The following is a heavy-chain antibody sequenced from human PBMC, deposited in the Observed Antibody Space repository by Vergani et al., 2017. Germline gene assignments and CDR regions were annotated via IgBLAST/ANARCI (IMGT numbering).Heavy chain of an antibody. D-gene: IGHD6-13*01. J-gene: IGHJ3*02. CDR1: GGSISSYYW. V-gene: IGHV2-26*01. CDR3: ARIWGIDWAFDI. CDR2: IFSNDEK. Sequence: QESGPGLVKPSETLSLTCTVSGGSISSYYWSWIRQPAGKGLEWLAHIFSNDEKSYSTSLKSRLTISKDTSKSQVVLTMTNMDPVDTATYYCARIWGIDWAFDIWGQGTMVTVSS.